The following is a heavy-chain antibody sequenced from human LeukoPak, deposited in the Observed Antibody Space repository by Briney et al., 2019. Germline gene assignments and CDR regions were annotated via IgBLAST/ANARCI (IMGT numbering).Heavy chain of an antibody. CDR3: ARDNDSRDPPHFDY. J-gene: IGHJ4*02. CDR1: GYTFTGYY. Sequence: AASVKVSCKASGYTFTGYYMHWVRQAPGQGLEWMGWINPNSGGTNYAQKFQGRVTMTRDTSISTAYMELSSLRSEDTAVYYCARDNDSRDPPHFDYWGQGTLVTVSS. V-gene: IGHV1-2*02. CDR2: INPNSGGT. D-gene: IGHD3-16*01.